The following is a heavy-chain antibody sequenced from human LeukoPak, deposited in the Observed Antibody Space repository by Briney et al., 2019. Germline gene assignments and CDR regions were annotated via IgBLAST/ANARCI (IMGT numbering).Heavy chain of an antibody. V-gene: IGHV3-23*01. Sequence: TGGSLRLSCAASGFTFSSYAMSWVRQAPGKGLEWVSAISGSGGSTYYADSVKGRFTISRDNSKNTLYLQMNSLRAEDTAVYYCAKLGDSSSWYYYYYGMDVWGQGTTVTVSS. J-gene: IGHJ6*02. CDR1: GFTFSSYA. D-gene: IGHD6-13*01. CDR3: AKLGDSSSWYYYYYGMDV. CDR2: ISGSGGST.